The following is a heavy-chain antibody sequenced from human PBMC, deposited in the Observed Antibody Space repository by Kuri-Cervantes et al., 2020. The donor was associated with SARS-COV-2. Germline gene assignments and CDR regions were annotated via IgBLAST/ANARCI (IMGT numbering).Heavy chain of an antibody. CDR1: GGSFSGYY. J-gene: IGHJ5*02. D-gene: IGHD3-3*01. CDR2: INHSGST. V-gene: IGHV4-34*01. CDR3: ARQMMSSITIFGVVITRNWFDP. Sequence: GSLRLSCAVYGGSFSGYYWSWIRQPPGKGLEWIGEINHSGSTNYNPSLKSRVTISVDTSKNQFSLKLSPVTAADTAVYYCARQMMSSITIFGVVITRNWFDPWGQGSLVIVSS.